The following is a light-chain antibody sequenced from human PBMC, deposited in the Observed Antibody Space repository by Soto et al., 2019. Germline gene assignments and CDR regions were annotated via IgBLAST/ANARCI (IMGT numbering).Light chain of an antibody. J-gene: IGKJ2*01. CDR1: QSISGW. CDR3: QQYHTRYT. Sequence: DIQMTQSPSTLSASIGDRVTITCRASQSISGWLAWYQQKPGKAPKLLIYKASSLQSGVPSRFSGCGSGTEFSLTISSLQSDESATYYCQQYHTRYTFGQGTKVEIK. CDR2: KAS. V-gene: IGKV1-5*03.